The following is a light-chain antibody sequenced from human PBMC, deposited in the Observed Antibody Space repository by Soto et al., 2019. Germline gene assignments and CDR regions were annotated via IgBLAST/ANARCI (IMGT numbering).Light chain of an antibody. Sequence: QSVLTQPPSVSAAPGQRVTISCSGSSSNVGNNFVSWYQHLPGTAPRLLMSENNKRPSGIPSRFSGSKSSTSATLDITGLQTGDEADYYCGTWDSSLSYYVFGTGTKLTVL. J-gene: IGLJ1*01. CDR2: ENN. CDR3: GTWDSSLSYYV. V-gene: IGLV1-51*01. CDR1: SSNVGNNF.